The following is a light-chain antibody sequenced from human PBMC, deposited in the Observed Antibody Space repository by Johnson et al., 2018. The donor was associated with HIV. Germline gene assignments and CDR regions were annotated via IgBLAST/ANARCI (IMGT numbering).Light chain of an antibody. Sequence: SVLTQSPSVSAAPGQKVTISCSGSSSTIENNYVSWYQQLPGTAPKLLIYDNNKRPSEIPDRFSGSKSGTSATLGITGLQTGDEADYYCGSWDSSLRAYVFGTGTMVTVL. V-gene: IGLV1-51*01. J-gene: IGLJ1*01. CDR2: DNN. CDR3: GSWDSSLRAYV. CDR1: SSTIENNY.